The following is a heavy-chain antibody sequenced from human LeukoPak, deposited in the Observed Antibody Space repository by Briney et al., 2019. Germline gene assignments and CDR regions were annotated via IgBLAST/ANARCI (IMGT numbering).Heavy chain of an antibody. V-gene: IGHV5-51*01. J-gene: IGHJ4*02. CDR1: GYSFTSYW. D-gene: IGHD3-22*01. CDR3: ARHYYESTFYSSPFDY. CDR2: IYPGDSDT. Sequence: AGESLKISCKGSGYSFTSYWIGWVRQMPGKGLEWMGIIYPGDSDTRYSPSFQGQVTISADKSITTAYLQWSSLKASDTAMYYCARHYYESTFYSSPFDYWGQGTPVTVSP.